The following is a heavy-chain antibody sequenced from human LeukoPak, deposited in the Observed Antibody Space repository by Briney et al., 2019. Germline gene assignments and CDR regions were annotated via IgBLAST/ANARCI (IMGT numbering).Heavy chain of an antibody. J-gene: IGHJ4*02. Sequence: GASVKVSCKASGGTFNRYAISWVRQAPGQGLEWMGGIIPIFGTANYAQKFQGRVTITADESTSTAYMELSSLRSEDTAVYYCARDLRMVRGFRDYYFDYWGQGTLVTVSS. D-gene: IGHD3-10*01. CDR3: ARDLRMVRGFRDYYFDY. CDR1: GGTFNRYA. V-gene: IGHV1-69*13. CDR2: IIPIFGTA.